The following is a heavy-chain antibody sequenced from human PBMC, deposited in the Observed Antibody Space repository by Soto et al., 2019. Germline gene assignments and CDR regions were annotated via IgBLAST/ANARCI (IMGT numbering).Heavy chain of an antibody. D-gene: IGHD3-16*02. CDR1: GDSVNSENSY. V-gene: IGHV4-61*01. J-gene: IGHJ4*02. Sequence: QVQLQESGPGLVRPSETLYLTYTVSGDSVNSENSYWNWIRQAPGKGPEWIGYIYYNGGTNYNASLKSRATILLDTSTNQFSLTLTSVTAADTAVYYCARDGGQGRGVIGHYWGRGILVTVSS. CDR2: IYYNGGT. CDR3: ARDGGQGRGVIGHY.